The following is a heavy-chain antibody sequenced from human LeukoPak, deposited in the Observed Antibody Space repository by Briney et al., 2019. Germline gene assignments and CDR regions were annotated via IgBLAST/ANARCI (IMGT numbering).Heavy chain of an antibody. CDR3: VRDREGVAISVNFWFDP. D-gene: IGHD3-10*01. J-gene: IGHJ5*02. V-gene: IGHV1-8*01. CDR2: MNPINGNT. Sequence: GASVKVSCKASGFTLTNYDINWVRQAPGQGLEWMGWMNPINGNTGYARKFQGRVTMTRDTSISTAYMELRSLTSEDTAIYYCVRDREGVAISVNFWFDPWGQGTLVTVSS. CDR1: GFTLTNYD.